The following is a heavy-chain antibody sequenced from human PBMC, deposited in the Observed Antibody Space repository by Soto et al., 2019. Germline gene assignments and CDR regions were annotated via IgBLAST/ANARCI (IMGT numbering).Heavy chain of an antibody. CDR1: GFTFSGYA. V-gene: IGHV3-23*01. Sequence: EVQLLESGGDLVQPGRSLRLSCAASGFTFSGYAMSWVRQAPGKGLEWVSVIHGGGNSAYYADSVKGRFTISRDNSKTTLYLQMSSLRGEDAAVYYCAKNRGRVTTSWDFDYWGQGTLVTVSS. D-gene: IGHD4-17*01. CDR3: AKNRGRVTTSWDFDY. J-gene: IGHJ4*02. CDR2: IHGGGNSA.